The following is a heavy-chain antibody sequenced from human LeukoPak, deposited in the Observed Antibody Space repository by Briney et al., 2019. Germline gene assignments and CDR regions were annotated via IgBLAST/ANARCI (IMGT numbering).Heavy chain of an antibody. CDR3: ARAGYYYDSSGYRPEFDY. Sequence: GESLKISCKGSGYSFTSYWIGWVRQMPGKGLEWMGIIYPGDSDTRYSPSFQGQVTISADKSISTAYLQWSSLKASDTAMYYCARAGYYYDSSGYRPEFDYWGQGTLVTVSS. D-gene: IGHD3-22*01. J-gene: IGHJ4*02. CDR2: IYPGDSDT. CDR1: GYSFTSYW. V-gene: IGHV5-51*01.